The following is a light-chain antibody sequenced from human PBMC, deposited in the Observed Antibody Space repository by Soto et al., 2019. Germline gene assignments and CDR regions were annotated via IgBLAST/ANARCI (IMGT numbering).Light chain of an antibody. CDR3: EQYYSTPWT. J-gene: IGKJ1*01. Sequence: DIVMTPSPDSLAVSLGERATINCKSSQSVLYSSNNKNYLAWYQQKPGQPPKLLIYLASTRESGVPDRFSGSGFGKDFTLTISSLQAEDVAVYYCEQYYSTPWTFGQGTKVEIK. CDR2: LAS. V-gene: IGKV4-1*01. CDR1: QSVLYSSNNKNY.